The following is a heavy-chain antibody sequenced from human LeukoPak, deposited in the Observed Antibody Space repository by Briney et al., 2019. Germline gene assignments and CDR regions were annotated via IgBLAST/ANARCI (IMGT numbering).Heavy chain of an antibody. D-gene: IGHD3-3*01. CDR2: INPNSGGT. CDR3: AREGITILRAFDI. CDR1: GYTFTAYY. V-gene: IGHV1-2*02. J-gene: IGHJ3*02. Sequence: ASVKVSCKASGYTFTAYYMHWVRQAPGQGLEWMGWINPNSGGTNYEQKFQGRVTMTRDTSTSTAYMELSRLRSDDTAVYYCAREGITILRAFDIWGQGTMVTVSS.